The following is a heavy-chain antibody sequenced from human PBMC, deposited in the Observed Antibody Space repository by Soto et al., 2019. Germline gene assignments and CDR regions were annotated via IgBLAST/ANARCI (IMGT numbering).Heavy chain of an antibody. Sequence: EVQLVESGGGWVKPGGSLRLSCAASGFTFSNAWLSWVRQAPGKGLEWVGRIKSKTDGGTTDYAAPVKGRFTISRDDSKNTLYLQMNSLKTEDTAVYYCIKGERYFDWLFRTRLYFDYWGQGTLVTVSS. CDR1: GFTFSNAW. D-gene: IGHD3-9*01. CDR3: IKGERYFDWLFRTRLYFDY. J-gene: IGHJ4*02. V-gene: IGHV3-15*01. CDR2: IKSKTDGGTT.